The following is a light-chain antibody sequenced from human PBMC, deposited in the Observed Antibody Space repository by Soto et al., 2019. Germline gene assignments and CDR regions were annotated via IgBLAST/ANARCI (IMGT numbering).Light chain of an antibody. CDR1: QSISTW. V-gene: IGKV1-5*03. CDR2: KAS. Sequence: DIQMTQSPSTLSASVGDRVTITCRASQSISTWLAWYQQKPGKDPKVLIYKASSLESGVPSRFSGSGSGTEFTLTISSLQPDDFATYYCQQYKTYTRTFGQGTKV. CDR3: QQYKTYTRT. J-gene: IGKJ1*01.